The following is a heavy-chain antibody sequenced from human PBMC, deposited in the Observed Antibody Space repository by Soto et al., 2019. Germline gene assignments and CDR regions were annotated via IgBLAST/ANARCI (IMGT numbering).Heavy chain of an antibody. CDR2: ITYGGSNK. D-gene: IGHD3-22*01. Sequence: QVQLVESGGGVVQPGRSLRLSCAASGFTFTNHAMHWVRQAPGNGLEWVAVITYGGSNKFYADSVKGRFTISRDNSKNTVSLQMNSLRAEDTAVYCCVRDAYYDSSGLAFDSWGQGSLVTVSS. CDR1: GFTFTNHA. CDR3: VRDAYYDSSGLAFDS. V-gene: IGHV3-30-3*01. J-gene: IGHJ4*02.